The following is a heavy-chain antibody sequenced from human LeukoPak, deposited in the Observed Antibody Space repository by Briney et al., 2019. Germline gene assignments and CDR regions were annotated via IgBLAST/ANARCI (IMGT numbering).Heavy chain of an antibody. Sequence: ASVKVSCEASGYTFTGYKMHWVRQAPGQGLEWMGWIKSNSGGTNYAQKFQGRVTMTRDTSISTAYMELSRLTSDDTAVYFCGRDLAVATFDYWGQGTLVTVSS. D-gene: IGHD6-19*01. CDR1: GYTFTGYK. V-gene: IGHV1-2*02. CDR2: IKSNSGGT. J-gene: IGHJ4*02. CDR3: GRDLAVATFDY.